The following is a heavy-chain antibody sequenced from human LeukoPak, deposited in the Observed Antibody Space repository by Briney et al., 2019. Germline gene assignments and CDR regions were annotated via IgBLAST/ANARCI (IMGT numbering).Heavy chain of an antibody. J-gene: IGHJ3*02. D-gene: IGHD6-13*01. CDR1: GFTFGSYA. Sequence: GGSLRLSCAASGFTFGSYAMSWVRQAPGKGLEWVSAISGSGGSTYYADSVKGRFTISRDNSKNTLYLQMNSLRAEDTAVYYCAYRKLYSSSWMGAFDIWGQGTMVTVSS. CDR2: ISGSGGST. V-gene: IGHV3-23*01. CDR3: AYRKLYSSSWMGAFDI.